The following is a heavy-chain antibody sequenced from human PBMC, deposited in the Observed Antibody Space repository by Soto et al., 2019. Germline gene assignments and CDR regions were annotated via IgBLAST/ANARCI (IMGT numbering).Heavy chain of an antibody. V-gene: IGHV3-66*01. CDR2: SYSGGSI. CDR3: ARDRRDGDTI. CDR1: GFTVSANY. J-gene: IGHJ4*02. Sequence: EVQLVESGGGLVQPGGSLRRSCAASGFTVSANYMSWFRQAPGKGMEWVSVSYSGGSIYYADSVQGRFTISRDNSKNTLYLQMYSLRAEDTAVYYCARDRRDGDTIWGQGALVTVSS. D-gene: IGHD3-3*01.